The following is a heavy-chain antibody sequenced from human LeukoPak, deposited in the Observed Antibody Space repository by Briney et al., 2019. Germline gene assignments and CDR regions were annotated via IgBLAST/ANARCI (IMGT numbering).Heavy chain of an antibody. CDR2: ISGSGGST. CDR1: GFTFSSYA. CDR3: AKPDPIIVTYFDY. D-gene: IGHD3-16*02. V-gene: IGHV3-23*01. Sequence: RGGSLTLSCAASGFTFSSYAMSWVRQAPGKGLEWVSAISGSGGSTYYADSVKGRFTISRDNSKNTLYLQMNSMRAEDTAVYYCAKPDPIIVTYFDYWGQGTLVTVYS. J-gene: IGHJ4*02.